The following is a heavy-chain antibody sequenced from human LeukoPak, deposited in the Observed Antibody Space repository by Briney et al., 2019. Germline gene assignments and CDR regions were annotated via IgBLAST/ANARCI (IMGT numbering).Heavy chain of an antibody. CDR3: ARENVAAGDY. CDR1: GFTFSSYA. D-gene: IGHD6-13*01. V-gene: IGHV3-30-3*01. CDR2: ISYDGSNK. Sequence: PGRSLRLSCAASGFTFSSYAMHWVRQAPGKGLEWVAVISYDGSNKYYADSVKGRFTISRDNSKNTLYLQMNSLRAEDTAVYYCARENVAAGDYWGQGTLVTVSS. J-gene: IGHJ4*02.